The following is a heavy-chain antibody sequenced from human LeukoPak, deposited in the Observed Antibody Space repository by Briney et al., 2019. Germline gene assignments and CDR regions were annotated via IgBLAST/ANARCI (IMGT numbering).Heavy chain of an antibody. J-gene: IGHJ4*02. CDR3: ARSSVSGHQLDY. V-gene: IGHV1-46*01. CDR1: GYTFAGYY. CDR2: INPSGGST. Sequence: ASVKVSCKASGYTFAGYYMHWVRQAPGQGLEWMGIINPSGGSTSYAQKFQGRVTMTRDTSTSTVYMELSSLRSEDTAVYYCARSSVSGHQLDYWGQGTLVTVSS. D-gene: IGHD2-15*01.